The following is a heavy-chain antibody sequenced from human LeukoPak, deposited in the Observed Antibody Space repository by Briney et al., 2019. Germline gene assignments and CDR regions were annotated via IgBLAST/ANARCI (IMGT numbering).Heavy chain of an antibody. CDR2: INPNSGGT. CDR3: ARGGSFNDYGDYRGWFDP. V-gene: IGHV1-2*02. D-gene: IGHD4-17*01. J-gene: IGHJ5*02. Sequence: GASVKVSCKASGYTFTGYYMHWVRQAPGQGLEWMGWINPNSGGTNYAQKFQGRVTMTRDTSISTAYMELSRLRSEDTAVYYCARGGSFNDYGDYRGWFDPWGQGTLVTVSS. CDR1: GYTFTGYY.